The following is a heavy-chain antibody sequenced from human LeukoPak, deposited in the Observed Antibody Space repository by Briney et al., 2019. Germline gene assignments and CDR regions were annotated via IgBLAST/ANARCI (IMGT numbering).Heavy chain of an antibody. Sequence: SETLSLTCTVSGGSISSSSYYWGWIRQPPGKGLEWIGSIYYSGSASYNPSLKSRVTISVDTSKNQFSLKLSSVTAADTAVYYCARVYHWGYYFDYWGGETLVTVSS. CDR3: ARVYHWGYYFDY. D-gene: IGHD3-16*01. CDR1: GGSISSSSYY. V-gene: IGHV4-39*07. J-gene: IGHJ4*02. CDR2: IYYSGSA.